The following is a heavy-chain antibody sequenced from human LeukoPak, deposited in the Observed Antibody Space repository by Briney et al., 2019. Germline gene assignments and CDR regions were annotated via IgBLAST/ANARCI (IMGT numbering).Heavy chain of an antibody. D-gene: IGHD3-22*01. Sequence: PGGSLRLSCAASGFTFSSYAMSWVRQAPGKGLGWVSAISGSGGSTYYADSVKGRFTISRDNSKNTLYLQMNSLRAGDTAVYYCAKDAQGITMIVVVIVYFDYWGQGTLVTVSS. CDR2: ISGSGGST. CDR3: AKDAQGITMIVVVIVYFDY. CDR1: GFTFSSYA. V-gene: IGHV3-23*01. J-gene: IGHJ4*02.